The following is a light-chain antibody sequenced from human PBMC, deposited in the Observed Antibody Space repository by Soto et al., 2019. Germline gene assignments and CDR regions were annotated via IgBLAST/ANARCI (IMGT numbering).Light chain of an antibody. CDR2: EVS. Sequence: QSALTQPPSAPGSPGQSVTISCTGSSSDVGGYNYVSWYQQHPGKAPKLMIYEVSKRPSGVPDRLSGSKSGNTASLTVSGLHAEGEADYYCSSYGGSNTVVFGGGTKLTVL. CDR3: SSYGGSNTVV. CDR1: SSDVGGYNY. V-gene: IGLV2-8*01. J-gene: IGLJ2*01.